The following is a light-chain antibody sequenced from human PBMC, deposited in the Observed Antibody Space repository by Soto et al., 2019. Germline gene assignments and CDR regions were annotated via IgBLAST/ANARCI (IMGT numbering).Light chain of an antibody. CDR1: QGISSY. CDR3: QQLNTFPVT. J-gene: IGKJ5*01. V-gene: IGKV1-9*01. Sequence: DIQLTQSPSFLSASVGDRVTISCRASQGISSYLAWYQQTPGKAPKLLIYASSTLQSGVPSRFSGSGSGTEFTITIGSLQHEDFANYYCQQLNTFPVTFGQGTRLDI. CDR2: ASS.